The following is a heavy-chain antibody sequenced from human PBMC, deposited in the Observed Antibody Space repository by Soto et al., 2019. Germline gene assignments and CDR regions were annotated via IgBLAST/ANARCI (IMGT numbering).Heavy chain of an antibody. D-gene: IGHD6-19*01. CDR1: GDSVSSSSFY. CDR2: IYNRWST. CDR3: ARGNSGRNWFVP. V-gene: IGHV4-61*01. Sequence: SETLSLTCTVSGDSVSSSSFYWIWIRHAPGKGREEFGFIYNRWSTNYNPPLKSRVSISLNTSQNQFSLILSSVPPADTALYYCARGNSGRNWFVPWGRGTLVTISS. J-gene: IGHJ5*01.